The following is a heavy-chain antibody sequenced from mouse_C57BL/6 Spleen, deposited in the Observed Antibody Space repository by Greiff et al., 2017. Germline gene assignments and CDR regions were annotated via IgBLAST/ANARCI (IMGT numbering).Heavy chain of an antibody. CDR2: IDPETGGT. CDR3: TIWLRPLYYFDY. D-gene: IGHD2-2*01. V-gene: IGHV1-15*01. J-gene: IGHJ2*01. CDR1: GYTFTDYE. Sequence: QVQLQQSGAELVRPGASVTLSCKASGYTFTDYEMHWVKQTPVHGLEWIGAIDPETGGTAYNQKFKGKAILTADKSSSTAYMELRSLTSEDSAVYYGTIWLRPLYYFDYWGQGTTLTVSS.